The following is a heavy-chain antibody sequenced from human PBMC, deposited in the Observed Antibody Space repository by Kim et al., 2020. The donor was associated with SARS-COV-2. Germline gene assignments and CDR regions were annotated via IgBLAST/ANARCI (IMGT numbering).Heavy chain of an antibody. V-gene: IGHV1-3*01. CDR2: IDCGNGNA. CDR1: GHTFTRDS. J-gene: IGHJ4*02. Sequence: ASVKVSCKTSGHTFTRDSIHWVRQAPGQGLEWMGGIDCGNGNAIYSQNFQGRVTFTTDTSASTGYMEMSSLRSEDSAVYYCLGGYYFDYWVQGTLVTVSS. D-gene: IGHD2-15*01. CDR3: LGGYYFDY.